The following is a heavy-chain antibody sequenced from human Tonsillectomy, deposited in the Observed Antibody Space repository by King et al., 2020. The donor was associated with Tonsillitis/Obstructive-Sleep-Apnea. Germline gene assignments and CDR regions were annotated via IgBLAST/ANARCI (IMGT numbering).Heavy chain of an antibody. Sequence: VQLVESGGGLVQPGGSLRLSCAASGFTFSSYDMHWVRQARGKGLEWVSGIGTAGDTYYPGSVKGRFTISRENAENSLYLQMDGLRAGDTAVYYCARGSHGLRFLEWTHTAGYYMDVWGKGTTVTVSS. V-gene: IGHV3-13*04. D-gene: IGHD3-3*01. J-gene: IGHJ6*03. CDR2: IGTAGDT. CDR3: ARGSHGLRFLEWTHTAGYYMDV. CDR1: GFTFSSYD.